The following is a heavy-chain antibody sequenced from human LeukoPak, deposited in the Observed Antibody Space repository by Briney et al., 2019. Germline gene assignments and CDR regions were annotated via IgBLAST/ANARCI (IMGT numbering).Heavy chain of an antibody. D-gene: IGHD1-26*01. Sequence: PSETLSLTCTVSGGSISSSSNYWGWIRQPPGKGLEWIGSIYYSGTTYYNPSLKSRVTISVDTSKNQFSLKLRSVTAAGTAVYYCATTTIRLGYWGQGTLVTVSS. CDR1: GGSISSSSNY. J-gene: IGHJ4*02. V-gene: IGHV4-39*07. CDR3: ATTTIRLGY. CDR2: IYYSGTT.